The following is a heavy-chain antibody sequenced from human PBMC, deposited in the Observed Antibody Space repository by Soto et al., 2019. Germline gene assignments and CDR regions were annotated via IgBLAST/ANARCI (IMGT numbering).Heavy chain of an antibody. J-gene: IGHJ6*02. V-gene: IGHV1-46*01. Sequence: ASVKVSCKASGYTFTSYYMHWVRQAPGQGLEWMGIINPSGGSTSYAQKFQGRVTMTRDTSTSTVYMELSSLRSEDTAVYYCARDHLVYGSGNPDYYYYGMDVWGQGTTVTVSS. CDR1: GYTFTSYY. D-gene: IGHD3-10*01. CDR3: ARDHLVYGSGNPDYYYYGMDV. CDR2: INPSGGST.